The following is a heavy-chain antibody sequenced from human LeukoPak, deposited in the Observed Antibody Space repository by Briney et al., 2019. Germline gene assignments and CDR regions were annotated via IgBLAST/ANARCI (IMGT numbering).Heavy chain of an antibody. CDR2: ISPDGTNK. V-gene: IGHV3-30*03. J-gene: IGHJ4*02. Sequence: PGGSLRLSCAASRFTFSIFGMHWVRQAPGKGLEWIAVISPDGTNKYYADSVRGRFTISRDNSKDTLYPQMSSLRIEDTAIYYCRAATRYLDYYYDYWGQGTLVTVSS. CDR1: RFTFSIFG. CDR3: RAATRYLDYYYDY. D-gene: IGHD3-22*01.